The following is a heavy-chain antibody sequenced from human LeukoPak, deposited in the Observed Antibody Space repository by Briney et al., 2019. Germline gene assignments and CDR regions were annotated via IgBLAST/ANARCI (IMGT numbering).Heavy chain of an antibody. CDR3: AITTVTTYFDY. CDR2: ISAYNGNT. D-gene: IGHD4-17*01. J-gene: IGHJ4*02. V-gene: IGHV1-18*01. CDR1: GYTFTSYG. Sequence: GASVKVSCKASGYTFTSYGISWVRQAPGQGLEWMGWISAYNGNTNYAQKLQGRVTMTTDTSTSTAYMELRGLRSDDTAVYYCAITTVTTYFDYWGQGTLVTVSS.